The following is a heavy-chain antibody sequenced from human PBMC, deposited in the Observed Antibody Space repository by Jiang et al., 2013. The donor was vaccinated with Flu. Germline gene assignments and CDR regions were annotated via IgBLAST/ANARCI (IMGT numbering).Heavy chain of an antibody. Sequence: VQLLESGGGLVQPGGSLRISCAASGFTFSSYDMHWVRQTTGKGLEWVSGIDADGDTHYPGSLKGRFTISRENVKNSLHLQMNSLRAGDTGIYSCARGNYGDYYFDYWGQGILVTVSS. D-gene: IGHD4-17*01. V-gene: IGHV3-13*01. J-gene: IGHJ4*02. CDR2: IDADGDT. CDR1: GFTFSSYD. CDR3: ARGNYGDYYFDY.